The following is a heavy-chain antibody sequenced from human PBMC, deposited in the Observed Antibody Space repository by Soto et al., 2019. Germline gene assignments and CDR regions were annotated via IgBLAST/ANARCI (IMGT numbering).Heavy chain of an antibody. Sequence: GGSLRLSCAASGFTFSGYEMNWVRQAPGKGLEWVSYISSSGSTIYYADSVKGRFTISRDNAKNSLYLQMNSLRAEDTAVYYCARVGMATSPFDYWGQGTLVTVSS. CDR1: GFTFSGYE. D-gene: IGHD5-12*01. J-gene: IGHJ4*02. CDR2: ISSSGSTI. V-gene: IGHV3-48*03. CDR3: ARVGMATSPFDY.